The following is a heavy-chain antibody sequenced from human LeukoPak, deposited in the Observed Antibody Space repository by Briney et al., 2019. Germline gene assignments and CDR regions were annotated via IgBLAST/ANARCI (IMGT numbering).Heavy chain of an antibody. CDR1: GYSFTSYW. Sequence: GESLKISCKGSGYSFTSYWIGWVRQMPGKGLEWMGIIYPGDSDTRYSPSFQGQVTISADKSISTAYLQWSSLKASDTAMYYCARWEIAAAGTGYFDYWGQGTLVTVSS. J-gene: IGHJ4*02. CDR2: IYPGDSDT. V-gene: IGHV5-51*01. D-gene: IGHD6-13*01. CDR3: ARWEIAAAGTGYFDY.